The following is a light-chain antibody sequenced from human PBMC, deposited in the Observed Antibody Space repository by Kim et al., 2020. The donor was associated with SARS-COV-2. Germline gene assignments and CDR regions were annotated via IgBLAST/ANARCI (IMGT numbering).Light chain of an antibody. Sequence: QAVVTQEPSLTVSPGGTVTLTCGSSTGAVTSGHYPYWFQQKPGQAPRTLIYDANNKHSWTPARFSGSLLGGRAALTLSGAQPEDEAEYYCLLFYNGARVFGAGTQLTVL. CDR2: DAN. CDR1: TGAVTSGHY. J-gene: IGLJ3*02. V-gene: IGLV7-46*01. CDR3: LLFYNGARV.